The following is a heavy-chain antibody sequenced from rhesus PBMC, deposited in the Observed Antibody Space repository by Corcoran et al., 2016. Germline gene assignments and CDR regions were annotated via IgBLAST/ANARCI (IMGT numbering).Heavy chain of an antibody. J-gene: IGHJ6*01. D-gene: IGHD4-29*01. V-gene: IGHV4-80*01. Sequence: QVQLQESGPGLVKPSETLSLTCAVSVGSCSSYWWSWFRPPPGKGRGGIGEIDGNSGSTNYNTSLMSRVTISKDASKSQFSLKLSSVTAADTAVYYCARAGVRGYGSSYGLDSWGQGVVVTVSS. CDR3: ARAGVRGYGSSYGLDS. CDR1: VGSCSSYW. CDR2: IDGNSGST.